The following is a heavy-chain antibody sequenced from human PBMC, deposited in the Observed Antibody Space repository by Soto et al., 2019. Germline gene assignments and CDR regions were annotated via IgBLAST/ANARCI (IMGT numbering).Heavy chain of an antibody. D-gene: IGHD3-10*01. CDR3: ARREYYGSGTNTYYYYYGMDV. CDR1: GYSFTSYW. J-gene: IGHJ6*02. V-gene: IGHV5-10-1*01. Sequence: GESLKISCKGSGYSFTSYWISWVRQMPGKGLEWMGRIDPSDSYTNYSPSFQGHVTISADKSISTAYLQWSSLKASDTAMYYCARREYYGSGTNTYYYYYGMDVWGQGTTVTVYS. CDR2: IDPSDSYT.